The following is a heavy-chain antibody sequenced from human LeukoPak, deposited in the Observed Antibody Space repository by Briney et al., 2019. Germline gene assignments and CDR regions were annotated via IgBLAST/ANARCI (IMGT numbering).Heavy chain of an antibody. Sequence: SGTLSLTCAVSGGSISSSNWWSWVRQPPGKGLEWIGSIYHSGSTYYNPSLKSRVTISVDTSKNQFSLKLSSVTAADTAVYYCARARYDSSGYYYENWFDPWGQGTLVTVSS. CDR2: IYHSGST. D-gene: IGHD3-22*01. J-gene: IGHJ5*02. CDR1: GGSISSSNW. V-gene: IGHV4-4*02. CDR3: ARARYDSSGYYYENWFDP.